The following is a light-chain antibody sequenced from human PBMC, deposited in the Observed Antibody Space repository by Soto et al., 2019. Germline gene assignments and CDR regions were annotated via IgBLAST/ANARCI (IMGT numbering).Light chain of an antibody. CDR2: EVS. Sequence: QSVLTQPPSASGSPGQSVTISCTGTSSDVGGYNYVSWYQQHPGKAPKLMIYEVSKRPSGVPDRFSGSKSGNTASLTVSGLQAEDGADYYCSSYAGSNHVVFGGGTKLTVL. J-gene: IGLJ2*01. CDR3: SSYAGSNHVV. V-gene: IGLV2-8*01. CDR1: SSDVGGYNY.